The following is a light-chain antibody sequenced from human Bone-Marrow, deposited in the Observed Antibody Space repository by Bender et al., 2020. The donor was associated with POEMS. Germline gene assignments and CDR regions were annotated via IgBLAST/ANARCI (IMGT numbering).Light chain of an antibody. Sequence: QSALTQPDSVSGSPGQSITISCTGTSSDIGSYNLVSWYQQHPGKAPKLIIYEDTKRPSGVSDRFSGSKSGNTASLTISGLQAEDEADYYCFSYAASSTFIFGGGTKLTVL. CDR3: FSYAASSTFI. CDR2: EDT. J-gene: IGLJ2*01. V-gene: IGLV2-23*02. CDR1: SSDIGSYNL.